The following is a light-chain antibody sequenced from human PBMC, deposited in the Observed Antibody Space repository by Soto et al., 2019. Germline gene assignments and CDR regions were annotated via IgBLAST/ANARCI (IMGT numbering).Light chain of an antibody. CDR2: GVS. J-gene: IGKJ4*01. V-gene: IGKV3D-15*01. Sequence: EIVMTQSPATLSVSPGERATLSCRASQSVSSNLAWYQQKPGQTPRLLIYGVSTRATGIPARFSGSGSGTEFTLTISSLQSEDFAVYYCQQYNKWPLTFGGGTKVELK. CDR1: QSVSSN. CDR3: QQYNKWPLT.